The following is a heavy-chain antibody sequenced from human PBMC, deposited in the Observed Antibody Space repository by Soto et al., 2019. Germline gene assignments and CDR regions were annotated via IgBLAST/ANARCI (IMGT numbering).Heavy chain of an antibody. D-gene: IGHD4-4*01. CDR1: GFTFSSYS. CDR3: ARAYAGPSKRTVTFYGMDV. Sequence: GGSLRLSCAASGFTFSSYSMNWVRQAPGKGLEWVSYISSSSSTIYYADSVKGRFTIPRDNAKNSLYLQMNSLRDEDTAVYYCARAYAGPSKRTVTFYGMDVWGQGTTVTVSS. V-gene: IGHV3-48*02. CDR2: ISSSSSTI. J-gene: IGHJ6*02.